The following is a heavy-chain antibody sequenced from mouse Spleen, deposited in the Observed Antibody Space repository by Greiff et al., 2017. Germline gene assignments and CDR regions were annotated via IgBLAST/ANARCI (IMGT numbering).Heavy chain of an antibody. J-gene: IGHJ3*01. CDR2: IYPSDSET. CDR1: GYTFTSYW. Sequence: VQLQQPGAVLVRPGSSVKLSCKASGYTFTSYWMDWVKQRPGQGLEWIGNIYPSDSETHYNQKFKDKATLTVDKSSSTAYMQLSSLTSEDSAVYYCARRGYDGYFAYWGQGTLVTVSA. D-gene: IGHD2-3*01. V-gene: IGHV1-61*01. CDR3: ARRGYDGYFAY.